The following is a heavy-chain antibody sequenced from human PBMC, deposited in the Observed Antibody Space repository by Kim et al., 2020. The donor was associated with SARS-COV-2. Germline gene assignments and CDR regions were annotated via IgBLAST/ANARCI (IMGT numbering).Heavy chain of an antibody. CDR2: ISGDGSTT. V-gene: IGHV3-74*01. J-gene: IGHJ4*02. CDR1: GFTFSSFW. Sequence: GGSLRLSCATSGFTFSSFWMHWVRQDPGMGLVWVSRISGDGSTTNYADSVKGRFTISRDNAKNTMYLEMNSLRAEDTAVYYCAGRSLRGTNFFDYWGQGT. CDR3: AGRSLRGTNFFDY. D-gene: IGHD1-1*01.